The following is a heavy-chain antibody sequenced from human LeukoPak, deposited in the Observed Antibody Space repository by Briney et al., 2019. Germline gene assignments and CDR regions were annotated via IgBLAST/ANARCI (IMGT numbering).Heavy chain of an antibody. Sequence: GGSLRLSCAASGFTFSSYSMKWVRQAPGKGLEWVSSISSGSSYIYYADSVKGRFTISRDNSKNTLYLQMNSLRAEDTAVYYCAKTSSSWTLDYWGQGTLVTVSS. D-gene: IGHD6-13*01. J-gene: IGHJ4*02. CDR3: AKTSSSWTLDY. V-gene: IGHV3-21*04. CDR2: ISSGSSYI. CDR1: GFTFSSYS.